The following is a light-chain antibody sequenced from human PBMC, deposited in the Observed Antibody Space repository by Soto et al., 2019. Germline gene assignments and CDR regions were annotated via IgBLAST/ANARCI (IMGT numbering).Light chain of an antibody. V-gene: IGKV3-11*01. CDR2: DAS. CDR3: QQRSNWPPWT. J-gene: IGKJ1*01. Sequence: EIVLTQSPATLSLSPGERATLSCRASQSVSSYLAWYQQQPGQAPRLLIYDASNRATGIPARFSGSGSATDFTLTISSLEPEDFAVYYCQQRSNWPPWTFGQGTKVEIK. CDR1: QSVSSY.